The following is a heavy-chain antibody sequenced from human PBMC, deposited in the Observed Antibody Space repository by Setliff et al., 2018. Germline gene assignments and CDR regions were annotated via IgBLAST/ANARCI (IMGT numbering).Heavy chain of an antibody. Sequence: LRLSCAASGFPFSSYSMSWVRQAPGKGLEWVSSINNHNTYIYYADSVKGRFTISRDNAKNSLYLQMDSLRAEDTAVYYCVRTLFLQYYGGRSGGYFDYWGQGSLVTVSS. V-gene: IGHV3-21*01. D-gene: IGHD4-17*01. CDR3: VRTLFLQYYGGRSGGYFDY. CDR1: GFPFSSYS. CDR2: INNHNTYI. J-gene: IGHJ4*02.